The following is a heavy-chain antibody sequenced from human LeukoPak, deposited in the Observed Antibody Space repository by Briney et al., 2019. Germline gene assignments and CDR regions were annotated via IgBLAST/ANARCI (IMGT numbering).Heavy chain of an antibody. V-gene: IGHV3-21*01. CDR3: ARDPRQRIAAAG. CDR2: ISSSSSHI. Sequence: GGSLRLSCAASGFTFSSYSMNWVRQAPGKGLEWVSSISSSSSHIYYADSVKGRFTISRDNAKNSLYLQMNSLRAEDTAVYYCARDPRQRIAAAGWGQGTLVTVSS. CDR1: GFTFSSYS. D-gene: IGHD6-13*01. J-gene: IGHJ4*02.